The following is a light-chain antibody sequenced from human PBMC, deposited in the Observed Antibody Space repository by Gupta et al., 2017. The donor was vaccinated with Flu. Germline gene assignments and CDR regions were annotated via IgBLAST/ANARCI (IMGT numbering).Light chain of an antibody. V-gene: IGLV3-21*02. Sequence: YVLTQPHSVAVAPRQSAKITCGGDNIGGKSAHWYQQKPGQAPVLVVFDDIDRPSAIPDRFSGSSSNTAATLTISSVEVGDEDDYDCQGWDNTSDHEVFGAGTKLTVL. CDR3: QGWDNTSDHEV. J-gene: IGLJ2*01. CDR2: DDI. CDR1: NIGGKS.